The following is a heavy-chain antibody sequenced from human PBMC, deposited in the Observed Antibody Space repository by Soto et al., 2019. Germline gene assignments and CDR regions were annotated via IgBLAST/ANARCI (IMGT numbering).Heavy chain of an antibody. CDR1: GGSISSYY. V-gene: IGHV4-59*08. CDR3: ARFLPRIGGAFVI. J-gene: IGHJ3*02. Sequence: SETLSLTCTVSGGSISSYYWTWIRQPPGKGLEWIGYIYYSGSTNYNPSLKSRVTISVDTSKNHFSLRLSSVTAADTAVYYCARFLPRIGGAFVIWGQGTMVTVSS. D-gene: IGHD2-15*01. CDR2: IYYSGST.